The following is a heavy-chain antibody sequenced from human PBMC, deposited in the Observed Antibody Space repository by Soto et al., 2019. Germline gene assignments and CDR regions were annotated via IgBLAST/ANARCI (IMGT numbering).Heavy chain of an antibody. D-gene: IGHD6-19*01. CDR1: GYTFTSYG. CDR3: ARDKGNAYSSGWSYYYGMDV. V-gene: IGHV1-18*01. Sequence: ASVKVSCKASGYTFTSYGISWVRQAPGQGLEWMGWISAYNGNTNYAQKLQGRVTMTTDTSTSTAYMELRSLRSDDTAVYYCARDKGNAYSSGWSYYYGMDVWGQGTTVTVSS. J-gene: IGHJ6*02. CDR2: ISAYNGNT.